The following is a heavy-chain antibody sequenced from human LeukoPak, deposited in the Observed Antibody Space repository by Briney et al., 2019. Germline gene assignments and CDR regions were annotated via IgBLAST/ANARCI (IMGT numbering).Heavy chain of an antibody. Sequence: PGRSLRLSCAASGFTFSSYGMHWVRQAPGKGLEWVAVIWYDGSNKYYADSVKGRFTISRDNSKNTLYLQMNSLRVEDTAVYYCAKYAPPTTVVTRFFDYWGQGTLVTVSS. CDR2: IWYDGSNK. CDR1: GFTFSSYG. V-gene: IGHV3-33*06. J-gene: IGHJ4*02. D-gene: IGHD4-23*01. CDR3: AKYAPPTTVVTRFFDY.